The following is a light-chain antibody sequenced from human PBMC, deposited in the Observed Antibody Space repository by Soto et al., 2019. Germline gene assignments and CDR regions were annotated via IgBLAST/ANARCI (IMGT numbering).Light chain of an antibody. CDR2: GAS. J-gene: IGKJ2*01. CDR3: QQYKNWPPHA. V-gene: IGKV3-15*01. CDR1: QGIGDT. Sequence: EVVLTHSPATLSVSPEEGVTLSCRASQGIGDTLACYQHKPGQTPRLLIYGASTRASGRPGRLRGSGAETEFTLTISSLQSEDFAGYQRQQYKNWPPHAFGQGTKGDIK.